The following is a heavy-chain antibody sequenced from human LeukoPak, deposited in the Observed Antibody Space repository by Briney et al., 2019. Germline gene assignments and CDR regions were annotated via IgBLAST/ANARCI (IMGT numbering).Heavy chain of an antibody. V-gene: IGHV1-69*06. J-gene: IGHJ5*02. CDR3: ARDPYGSGGNWFDP. CDR1: GGTFSSYA. CDR2: IIPIFGTA. Sequence: SVKVSCKASGGTFSSYAISWVRQAPGQGLEWMGGIIPIFGTANYAQKFQGRVTITADKSTSTAYMELSSLRSEDTAVYYCARDPYGSGGNWFDPWGQGTLVTVSS. D-gene: IGHD3-10*01.